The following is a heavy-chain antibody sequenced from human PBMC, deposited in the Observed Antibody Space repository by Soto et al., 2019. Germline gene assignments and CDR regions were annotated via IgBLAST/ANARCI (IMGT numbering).Heavy chain of an antibody. J-gene: IGHJ4*02. D-gene: IGHD2-21*02. V-gene: IGHV4-39*01. CDR2: IYYSGST. Sequence: QLQLQESGPGLVKPSETLSLTCTVSGGSISSSSYYWGWIRQPPGKGLEWIGSIYYSGSTCYNPSPKSRVTISVETSKNQFSLKLSSVTAADTAVYYCARRTNCGGACFRDYWGQGTLVTVSS. CDR3: ARRTNCGGACFRDY. CDR1: GGSISSSSYY.